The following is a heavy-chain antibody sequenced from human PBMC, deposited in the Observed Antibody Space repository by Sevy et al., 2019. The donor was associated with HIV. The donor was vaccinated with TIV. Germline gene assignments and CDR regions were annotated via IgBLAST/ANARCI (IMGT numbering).Heavy chain of an antibody. CDR1: GFTFSKYS. CDR3: AREGGTKPHDY. D-gene: IGHD2-8*01. Sequence: GGSLRLSCAASGFTFSKYSMSWVRQPPGKGLEWVSTLSFGCGEINYADSVKGRFTISRDNSKSSVYLQMNSLRPEDTAVCDSAREGGTKPHDYWGQGTLVTVSS. J-gene: IGHJ4*02. V-gene: IGHV3-23*01. CDR2: LSFGCGEI.